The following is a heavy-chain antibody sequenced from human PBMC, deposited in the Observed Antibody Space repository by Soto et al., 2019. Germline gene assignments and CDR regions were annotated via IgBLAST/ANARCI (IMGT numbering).Heavy chain of an antibody. J-gene: IGHJ6*02. CDR3: ARDKDRQQLGGNYYYGMDV. D-gene: IGHD3-3*02. Sequence: QVQLVQSGAEVKKPGSSVTVSCKASGGTFGNSAISWVRQAPGQGLEWMGGIIPNFPTPDYAQKFQGRVTITADESTTTAYMELTSLRSEDTAVYFCARDKDRQQLGGNYYYGMDVWGQGTTVTVSS. CDR1: GGTFGNSA. V-gene: IGHV1-69*12. CDR2: IIPNFPTP.